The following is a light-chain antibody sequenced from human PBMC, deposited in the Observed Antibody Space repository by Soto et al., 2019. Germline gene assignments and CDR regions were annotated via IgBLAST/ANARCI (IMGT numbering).Light chain of an antibody. V-gene: IGKV3-20*01. CDR1: QSVSSSY. Sequence: EIVLTQSPGTLSLSPRERATLSCRASQSVSSSYLAWYQQKPGQAPRLLIYGASSRATGIPDRFSGSGSGTDFTLTIITLEPEDVAVYYCQQYGSSLPLTFGPGTKVDIK. CDR2: GAS. CDR3: QQYGSSLPLT. J-gene: IGKJ3*01.